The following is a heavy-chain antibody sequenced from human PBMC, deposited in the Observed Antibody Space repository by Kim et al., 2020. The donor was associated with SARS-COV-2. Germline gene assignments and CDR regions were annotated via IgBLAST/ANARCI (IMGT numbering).Heavy chain of an antibody. J-gene: IGHJ4*02. V-gene: IGHV4-34*01. CDR2: INHSGST. D-gene: IGHD2-15*01. Sequence: SETLSLTCAVYGGSFSGYYWSWIRQPPGKGLEWIGEINHSGSTNYNPSLKSRVTISVDTSKNQFSLKLSSVTAADTAVYYCARDPCSGGSCYKFDYWGQGTLVTVSS. CDR1: GGSFSGYY. CDR3: ARDPCSGGSCYKFDY.